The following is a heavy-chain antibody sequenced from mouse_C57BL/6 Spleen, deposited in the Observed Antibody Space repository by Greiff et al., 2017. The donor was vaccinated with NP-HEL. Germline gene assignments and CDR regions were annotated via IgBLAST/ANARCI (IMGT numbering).Heavy chain of an antibody. V-gene: IGHV1-50*01. CDR1: GYTFTSYW. CDR2: IDPSDSYT. Sequence: QVQLKQPGAELVKPGASVKLSCKASGYTFTSYWMQWVKQRPGQGLEWIGEIDPSDSYTNYNQKFKGKATLTVDTSSSTAYMQLSSLTSEDSAVYYCARWNYGSSYVIAMDYWGQGTSVTVSS. D-gene: IGHD1-1*01. CDR3: ARWNYGSSYVIAMDY. J-gene: IGHJ4*01.